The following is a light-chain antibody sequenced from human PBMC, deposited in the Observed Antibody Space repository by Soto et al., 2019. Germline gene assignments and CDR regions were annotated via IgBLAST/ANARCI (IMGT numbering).Light chain of an antibody. J-gene: IGLJ1*01. CDR2: EVN. V-gene: IGLV2-14*01. CDR3: TSCITANTRCV. Sequence: QSSLTQPXSVSGSPGQSITISCTGTSSDIGRYNYVSWFQQHPGKVPKLVIFEVNYRPSGVSDRFSGSKSGNTASLTITGLQAEDEADYYCTSCITANTRCVFGSGTKVTVL. CDR1: SSDIGRYNY.